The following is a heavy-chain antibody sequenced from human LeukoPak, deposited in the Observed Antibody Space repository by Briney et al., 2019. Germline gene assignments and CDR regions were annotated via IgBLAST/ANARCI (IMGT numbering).Heavy chain of an antibody. CDR3: ARARRWRDGYHRHFDY. CDR1: GGTFSSYA. CDR2: IIPIFGTA. V-gene: IGHV1-69*13. Sequence: SVKVSCKASGGTFSSYAISWVRQAPGQGLEWMGGIIPIFGTANYAQKFQGRVTITADESTSTAYMELSSLRSEDTAVYYCARARRWRDGYHRHFDYWGQGTLVTVSS. D-gene: IGHD5-24*01. J-gene: IGHJ4*02.